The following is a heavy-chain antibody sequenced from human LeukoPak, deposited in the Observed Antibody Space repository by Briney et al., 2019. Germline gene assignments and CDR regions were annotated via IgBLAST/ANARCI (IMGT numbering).Heavy chain of an antibody. J-gene: IGHJ4*02. Sequence: GASVKVSCKASGYTFTGYYMHWVRQAPGQGIEWMGWINPNSGGTNYAQKFRGRVTMTRDTSISTAYMELSRLRSDDTAVYYCARGSGGYSYGEYYFDYWGQGTLVTVSS. CDR1: GYTFTGYY. CDR2: INPNSGGT. D-gene: IGHD5-18*01. V-gene: IGHV1-2*02. CDR3: ARGSGGYSYGEYYFDY.